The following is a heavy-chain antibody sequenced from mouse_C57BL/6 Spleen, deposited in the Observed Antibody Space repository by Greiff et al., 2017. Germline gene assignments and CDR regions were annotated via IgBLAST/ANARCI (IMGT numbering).Heavy chain of an antibody. J-gene: IGHJ2*01. CDR3: ARGDYDVFDY. V-gene: IGHV5-17*01. CDR1: GFTFSDYG. CDR2: ISSGSSTI. Sequence: EVMLVESGGGLVKPGGSLKLSCAASGFTFSDYGLHWVRQAPEKGLEWVAYISSGSSTIYYADTVKGRFTISRDNAKNTLFLQMTSLRSEDTAMYYCARGDYDVFDYWGQGTTLTVSS. D-gene: IGHD2-4*01.